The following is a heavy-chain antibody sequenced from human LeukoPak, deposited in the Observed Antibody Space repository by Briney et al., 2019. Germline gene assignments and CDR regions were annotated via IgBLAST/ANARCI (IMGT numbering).Heavy chain of an antibody. CDR3: ARGRADRYNWNDGPDY. J-gene: IGHJ4*02. D-gene: IGHD1-20*01. CDR2: IIPNSGGT. CDR1: GYTFTGYH. V-gene: IGHV1-2*06. Sequence: GASVKVSCKASGYTFTGYHLHWVRQAPGQGLEWMGRIIPNSGGTNYAQKFQGRVTMTRDTSINTAYMELSSLRSDDTAVYYCARGRADRYNWNDGPDYWGQGTLVTVSS.